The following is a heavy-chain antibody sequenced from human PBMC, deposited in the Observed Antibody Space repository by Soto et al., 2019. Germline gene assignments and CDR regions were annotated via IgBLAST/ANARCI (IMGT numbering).Heavy chain of an antibody. J-gene: IGHJ4*02. D-gene: IGHD3-10*01. V-gene: IGHV3-30-3*01. CDR3: ARGATYYYPKEGYYFDY. Sequence: QPGGSLRLSCAASGFTFSSYAMHWVRQAPGKGLEWVAVISYDGSNKYYADSVKGRFTISRDNSKNTLYLQMNSLRAEDTAVYYCARGATYYYPKEGYYFDYWGQGTLVTVSS. CDR1: GFTFSSYA. CDR2: ISYDGSNK.